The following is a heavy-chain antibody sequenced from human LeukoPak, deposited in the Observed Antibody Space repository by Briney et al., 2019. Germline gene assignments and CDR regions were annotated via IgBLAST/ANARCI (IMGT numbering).Heavy chain of an antibody. CDR2: VYRGGGA. V-gene: IGHV3-53*01. Sequence: TGGSLRLSCAASGFTVSSSFMSWVRQVPGKGLEWVSVVYRGGGADYADSVKGRFAISTDNSKNTLYLQMNSLRAEDTAVYYCARDRLGGDCSFDYWGQGTLVTVSS. J-gene: IGHJ4*02. CDR3: ARDRLGGDCSFDY. CDR1: GFTVSSSF. D-gene: IGHD2-21*02.